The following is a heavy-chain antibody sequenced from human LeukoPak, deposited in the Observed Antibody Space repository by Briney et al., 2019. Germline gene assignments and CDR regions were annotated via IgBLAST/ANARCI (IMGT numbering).Heavy chain of an antibody. CDR3: AQNGQSGFSFDP. CDR1: GYSISSGYY. J-gene: IGHJ5*02. Sequence: PSETLSLTCTVSGYSISSGYYWGWIRQPPGKGLEWIGSIYHSGSTYYNPSLKSRVTISADTSKNQFSLKLSSVTAADTAVYYCAQNGQSGFSFDPWGQGTLVTVSS. D-gene: IGHD2-8*01. V-gene: IGHV4-38-2*02. CDR2: IYHSGST.